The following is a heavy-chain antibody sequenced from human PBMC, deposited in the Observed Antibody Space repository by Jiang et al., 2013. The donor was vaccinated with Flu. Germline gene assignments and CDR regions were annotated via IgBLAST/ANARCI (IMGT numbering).Heavy chain of an antibody. Sequence: YGAEVKKPGASVKVSCKASGYSFINYGISWVRQAPGQGLEWMGWISAYNGDADYAQKFQGSVSMTTDTSTSTVYMELRSLRSDDTAVYYCARGYGSGRCSYFDYWGQGTLVTVSS. CDR3: ARGYGSGRCSYFDY. CDR2: ISAYNGDA. V-gene: IGHV1-18*01. CDR1: GYSFINYG. J-gene: IGHJ4*02. D-gene: IGHD3-10*01.